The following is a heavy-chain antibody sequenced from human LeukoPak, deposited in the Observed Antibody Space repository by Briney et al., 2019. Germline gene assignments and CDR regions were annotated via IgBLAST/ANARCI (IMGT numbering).Heavy chain of an antibody. D-gene: IGHD2-15*01. Sequence: PPGGSLRLSCAVSGFTFSTYSMNWVRQAPGKGLEWISFIRHDSSDIYYADSVKGRFTISRDNARDSLYLQMNSLRAEDTAVYYCAKPPLQYCSGGNCWGYFDYRGQGTLVTVSS. CDR2: IRHDSSDI. CDR3: AKPPLQYCSGGNCWGYFDY. V-gene: IGHV3-48*01. CDR1: GFTFSTYS. J-gene: IGHJ4*02.